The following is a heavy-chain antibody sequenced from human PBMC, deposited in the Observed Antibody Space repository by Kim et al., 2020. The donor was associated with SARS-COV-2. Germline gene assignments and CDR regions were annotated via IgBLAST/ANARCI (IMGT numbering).Heavy chain of an antibody. D-gene: IGHD2-2*01. CDR2: INPSGGST. V-gene: IGHV1-46*01. CDR3: ARDTTLFRGVVPAAMGYFDY. Sequence: ASVKVSCKASGYTFTSYYMHWVRQAPGQGLEWMGIINPSGGSTSYAQKFQGRVTMTRDTSTSTVYMELSSLRPEDTAVYYCARDTTLFRGVVPAAMGYFDYWGQGTLVTVSS. CDR1: GYTFTSYY. J-gene: IGHJ4*02.